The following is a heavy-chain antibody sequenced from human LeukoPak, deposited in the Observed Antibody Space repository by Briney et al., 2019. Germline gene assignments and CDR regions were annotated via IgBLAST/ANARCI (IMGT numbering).Heavy chain of an antibody. CDR1: GFTFSSYS. CDR3: ARVRCSGGSCYDKPDQYYMDV. V-gene: IGHV3-48*04. CDR2: ISSSSSTI. Sequence: GGSLRLSCAASGFTFSSYSMNWVRQAPGKGLEWVSYISSSSSTIYYADSVKGRFTISRDNAKNSLYLQMNSLRAEDTAVYYCARVRCSGGSCYDKPDQYYMDVWGEGTTVTVSS. D-gene: IGHD2-15*01. J-gene: IGHJ6*03.